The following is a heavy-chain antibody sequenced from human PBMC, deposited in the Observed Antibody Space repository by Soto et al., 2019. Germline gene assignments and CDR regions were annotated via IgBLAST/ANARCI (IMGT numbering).Heavy chain of an antibody. CDR2: ISYDGSNK. D-gene: IGHD2-21*02. Sequence: GGSLRLSCAASGFTFSSYAMHWVRQAPGKGLEWVAVISYDGSNKYYADSVKGRFTISRDNSKNTLYLQMNSLRAEDTAVYYCARVLSVVVTAPPHFDYWGQGTLVTVSS. V-gene: IGHV3-30-3*01. J-gene: IGHJ4*02. CDR3: ARVLSVVVTAPPHFDY. CDR1: GFTFSSYA.